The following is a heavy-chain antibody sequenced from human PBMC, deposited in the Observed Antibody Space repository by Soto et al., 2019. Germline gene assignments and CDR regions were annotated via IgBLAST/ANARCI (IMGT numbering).Heavy chain of an antibody. Sequence: QVQLVQSGTEVKKPGASVNVSCKASGYTFRSYGISWVRQAPGQGPEWMGWISGYNGNTHYPQKFQGKVTMTTDTSTSTAYMELRSLRSDDTAVYYCAKADSNYAGRFSYYYMDVWGNGTLVTVSS. CDR2: ISGYNGNT. J-gene: IGHJ6*03. D-gene: IGHD4-4*01. CDR3: AKADSNYAGRFSYYYMDV. V-gene: IGHV1-18*01. CDR1: GYTFRSYG.